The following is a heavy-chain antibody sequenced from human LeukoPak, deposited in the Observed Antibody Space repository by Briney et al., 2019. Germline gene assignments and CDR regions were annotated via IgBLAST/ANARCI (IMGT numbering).Heavy chain of an antibody. D-gene: IGHD7-27*01. V-gene: IGHV3-21*01. CDR1: GFTFRSYS. Sequence: GGSLRLSCAASGFTFRSYSMNWVRQAPGKGLEWVSSISSSSSYIYYADSVKGRFTISRDNAKNSLYLQMNSLRAEDTAVYYCARDRLPLGFDYWGQGALVTVSS. J-gene: IGHJ4*02. CDR3: ARDRLPLGFDY. CDR2: ISSSSSYI.